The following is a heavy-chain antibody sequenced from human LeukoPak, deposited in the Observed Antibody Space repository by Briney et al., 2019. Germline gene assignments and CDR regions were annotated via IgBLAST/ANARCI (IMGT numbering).Heavy chain of an antibody. D-gene: IGHD1-26*01. J-gene: IGHJ5*01. CDR2: IIPIFGTT. Sequence: ASVKVSCKASGGTFSSYAFSWVRQAPGQGLEWMGGIIPIFGTTNYAEQFKGRVTITTDESTSTAYLDLSSLRSEDTAVYYCEKDDGSATMGFDSWGQGTLVSVSS. V-gene: IGHV1-69*05. CDR1: GGTFSSYA. CDR3: EKDDGSATMGFDS.